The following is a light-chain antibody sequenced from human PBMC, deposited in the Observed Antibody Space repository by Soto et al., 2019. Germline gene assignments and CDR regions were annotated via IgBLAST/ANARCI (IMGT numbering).Light chain of an antibody. J-gene: IGLJ2*01. CDR3: ATWDDSLSGVV. CDR1: NSDIGSNT. V-gene: IGLV1-44*01. Sequence: QSVLTQPPSASGTPGQRVTISCSGSNSDIGSNTVNWYQQLPGTAPKLLIYSNNQRPSGVPDRFSGSTSGTSASLAISGLQSEDEADYYCATWDDSLSGVVFGGGTKLTVL. CDR2: SNN.